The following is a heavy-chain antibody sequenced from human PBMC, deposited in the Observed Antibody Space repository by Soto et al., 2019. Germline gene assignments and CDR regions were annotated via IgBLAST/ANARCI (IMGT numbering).Heavy chain of an antibody. CDR3: ARHWGRYCSGGSCYSGRNYYGMDV. D-gene: IGHD2-15*01. Sequence: PGESLKISCKGSGYSFTSYWIGWVRQMPGKGLERMGIIYPGDSDTRYSPSFQGQVTISADKSISTAYLQWSSLKASDTAMYYCARHWGRYCSGGSCYSGRNYYGMDVWGQGTTVTVSS. CDR1: GYSFTSYW. CDR2: IYPGDSDT. V-gene: IGHV5-51*01. J-gene: IGHJ6*02.